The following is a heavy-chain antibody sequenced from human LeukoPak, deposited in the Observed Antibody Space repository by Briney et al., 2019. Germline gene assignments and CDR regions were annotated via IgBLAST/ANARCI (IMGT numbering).Heavy chain of an antibody. J-gene: IGHJ4*02. V-gene: IGHV3-33*06. Sequence: GGSLRLSCAASGFTFSSYGMHWVRQAPGKGLAWVAVILYDGSNIYYAASVKCRFTISKDNSQNTLYLQMNSLRGEDTAVYCCAKDRGSYFDYWGQGTLVTVSS. CDR3: AKDRGSYFDY. CDR1: GFTFSSYG. CDR2: ILYDGSNI. D-gene: IGHD1-26*01.